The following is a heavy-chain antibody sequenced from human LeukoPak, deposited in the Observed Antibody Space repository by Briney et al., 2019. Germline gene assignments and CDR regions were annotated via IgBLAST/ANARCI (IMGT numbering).Heavy chain of an antibody. CDR3: ARDGAGYFDILTDYARGAFDI. Sequence: PGGSLRLSCAASGFTFSTYSMNWVRQAPGKGLEWVSSISSSSTYIYYADSVKGRFTISRDNAKNSLYLQMNSLRAEDTAVYYCARDGAGYFDILTDYARGAFDIWGQGTMVTVSS. CDR2: ISSSSTYI. D-gene: IGHD3-9*01. V-gene: IGHV3-21*01. CDR1: GFTFSTYS. J-gene: IGHJ3*02.